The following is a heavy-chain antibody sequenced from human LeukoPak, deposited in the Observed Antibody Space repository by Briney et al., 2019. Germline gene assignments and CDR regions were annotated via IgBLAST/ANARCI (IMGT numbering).Heavy chain of an antibody. Sequence: GGSLRLSCAASGFTFSSYWMSWVRQAPGKGLEWVANIKQDGSENYFVDSVKGRFTISRDNAKNSLYLQMNSLRAEDTAVCYCARDPGSTGGRGFDYWGQGTLVTVSS. J-gene: IGHJ4*02. V-gene: IGHV3-7*01. CDR3: ARDPGSTGGRGFDY. CDR1: GFTFSSYW. D-gene: IGHD1-7*01. CDR2: IKQDGSEN.